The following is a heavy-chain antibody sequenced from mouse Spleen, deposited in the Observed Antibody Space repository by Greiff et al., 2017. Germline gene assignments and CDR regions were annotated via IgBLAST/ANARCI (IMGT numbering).Heavy chain of an antibody. J-gene: IGHJ4*01. Sequence: EVKLMESGPGLVKPSQSLSLTCSVTGYSITSGYYWNWIRQFPGNKLEWMGYISYDGSNNYNPSLKNRISITRDTSKNQFFLKLNSVTTEDTATYYCAREEDRYDDGQPFYAMDYWGQGTSVTVSS. CDR3: AREEDRYDDGQPFYAMDY. D-gene: IGHD2-14*01. CDR2: ISYDGSN. CDR1: GYSITSGYY. V-gene: IGHV3-6*01.